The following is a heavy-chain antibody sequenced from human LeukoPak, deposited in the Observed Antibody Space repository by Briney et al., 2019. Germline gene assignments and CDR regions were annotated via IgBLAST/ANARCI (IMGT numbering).Heavy chain of an antibody. V-gene: IGHV1-18*01. CDR1: GYTFASYG. J-gene: IGHJ6*03. CDR2: ISAYNGNT. Sequence: ASVKVSCKASGYTFASYGISWVRQAPGQGLEWMGWISAYNGNTNYAQKLQGRVTMTTDTSTSTAYMELRSLRSDDTAVYYCARVKYYYDSSGYRMDGYYYMDVWGKGTTVTVSS. D-gene: IGHD3-22*01. CDR3: ARVKYYYDSSGYRMDGYYYMDV.